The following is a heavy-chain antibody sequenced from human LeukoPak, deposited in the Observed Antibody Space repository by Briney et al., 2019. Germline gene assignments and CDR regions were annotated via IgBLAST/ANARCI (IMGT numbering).Heavy chain of an antibody. CDR2: MNPNSGNT. CDR3: ARSSVGARRRIDY. D-gene: IGHD1-26*01. V-gene: IGHV1-8*01. CDR1: GYTFTSYD. Sequence: PSVKVSCKASGYTFTSYDINWVRQATGQGLEWMGWMNPNSGNTGYAQKFQGRVTMTRSTSINTAYMELNSPTSEDTAVYYCARSSVGARRRIDYWGQGSLVTVSS. J-gene: IGHJ4*02.